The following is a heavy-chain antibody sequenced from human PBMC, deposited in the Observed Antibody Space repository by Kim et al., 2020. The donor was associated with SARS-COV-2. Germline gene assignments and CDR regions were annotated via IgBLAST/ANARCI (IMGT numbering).Heavy chain of an antibody. Sequence: GGSLRLSCAASGFTFSSYAMHWVRQAPGKGLEWVAVISYDGSNKYYADSVKGRFTISRDNSKNTLYLQMNSLRAEDTAVYYCARDGDLGYCSGGSCYHYYGMDVWGQGTTVTVSS. CDR1: GFTFSSYA. CDR2: ISYDGSNK. V-gene: IGHV3-30*04. D-gene: IGHD2-15*01. J-gene: IGHJ6*02. CDR3: ARDGDLGYCSGGSCYHYYGMDV.